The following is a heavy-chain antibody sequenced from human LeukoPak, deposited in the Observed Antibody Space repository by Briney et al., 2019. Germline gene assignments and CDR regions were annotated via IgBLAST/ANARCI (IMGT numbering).Heavy chain of an antibody. CDR1: GYSFTSYW. V-gene: IGHV5-51*01. D-gene: IGHD2-15*01. CDR2: IYPGDSDT. Sequence: GESLKISCKGSGYSFTSYWIGWVRQMPGKGLEWMGIIYPGDSDTRYSPSFQGQVTISADKSISTAYLQWSSLKASDTAMYYCARQDCSGGSCSKNWFDPWGQGTLVTVSS. CDR3: ARQDCSGGSCSKNWFDP. J-gene: IGHJ5*02.